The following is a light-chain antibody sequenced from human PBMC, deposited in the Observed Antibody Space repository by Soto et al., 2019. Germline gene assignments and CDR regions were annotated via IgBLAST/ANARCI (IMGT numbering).Light chain of an antibody. CDR1: SSDVGKNF. J-gene: IGLJ2*01. CDR2: DNQ. CDR3: GTWDSSLTIGVI. V-gene: IGLV1-51*01. Sequence: QSVLTQPASVSGSPGQSITISCTGTSSDVGKNFVSWYQHVPGKAPKLLIYDNQKRPSGIPDRFSASKSGTLATLDITGLQTGDEADYYCGTWDSSLTIGVIFGGGTKVTVL.